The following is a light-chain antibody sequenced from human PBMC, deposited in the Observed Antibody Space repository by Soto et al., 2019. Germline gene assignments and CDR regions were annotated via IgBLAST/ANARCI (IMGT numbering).Light chain of an antibody. CDR1: QSVSSN. Sequence: EIVMTHSPATLSVSPGERATLSCRASQSVSSNLAWYQQKPGQAPRLLIYGASTRATGIPARFSGSGSGTECTLTISSLQSEDFAVYYCQQYNNWPLTFGGGTKVEIK. V-gene: IGKV3-15*01. CDR2: GAS. J-gene: IGKJ4*01. CDR3: QQYNNWPLT.